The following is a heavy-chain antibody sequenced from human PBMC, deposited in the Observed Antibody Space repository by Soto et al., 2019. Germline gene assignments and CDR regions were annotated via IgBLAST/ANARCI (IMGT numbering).Heavy chain of an antibody. V-gene: IGHV3-30-3*01. CDR3: ARELYCSCGSCPFGMDD. D-gene: IGHD2-15*01. CDR2: ISYDGSNK. J-gene: IGHJ6*02. CDR1: GFTFSSYA. Sequence: GWSLRLSCAASGFTFSSYAMHWVRQAPGKGLEWVAVISYDGSNKYYADSVKGRFTISRDNSKNTLYLQMNSLRAVDTAVYYCARELYCSCGSCPFGMDDWGQGTTVTVSS.